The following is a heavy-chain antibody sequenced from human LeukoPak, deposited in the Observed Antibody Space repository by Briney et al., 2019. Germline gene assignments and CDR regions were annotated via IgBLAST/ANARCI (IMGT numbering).Heavy chain of an antibody. J-gene: IGHJ6*03. CDR1: GVSISSSNSY. D-gene: IGHD6-13*01. CDR2: IYYSGNT. CDR3: ARGERYSSSWYYYYMDV. Sequence: SETLSLTCTVSGVSISSSNSYWGWIRQPPGKGLEWIGSIYYSGNTYYNASLKSQVSISIDTSKNQFSLRLTSVTAADTAVYYCARGERYSSSWYYYYMDVWGKGTTVTISS. V-gene: IGHV4-39*01.